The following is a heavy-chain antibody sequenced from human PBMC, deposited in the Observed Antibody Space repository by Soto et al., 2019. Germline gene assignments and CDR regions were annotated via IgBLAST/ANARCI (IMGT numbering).Heavy chain of an antibody. CDR3: ARDSFPSY. CDR1: GLNISNNY. V-gene: IGHV3-66*01. CDR2: LYTGGST. J-gene: IGHJ4*02. Sequence: VSLRHRYAASGLNISNNYMSWVRQATGKGLEWVSLLYTGGSTYYADSVKGRFTISRDNSKNTLYLQMNSLRAEDTAMYYCARDSFPSYWGQGTLVTVSS.